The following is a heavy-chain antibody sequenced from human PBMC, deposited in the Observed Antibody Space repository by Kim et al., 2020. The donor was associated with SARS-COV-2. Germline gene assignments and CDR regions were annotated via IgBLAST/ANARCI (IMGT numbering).Heavy chain of an antibody. Sequence: TTYNLALNSRVTISLDTSKNQFSLNLSSVTAADTAVYYCARWGGSRALDNWGQGTLVTVSS. V-gene: IGHV4-4*09. CDR2: T. J-gene: IGHJ4*02. CDR3: ARWGGSRALDN. D-gene: IGHD2-15*01.